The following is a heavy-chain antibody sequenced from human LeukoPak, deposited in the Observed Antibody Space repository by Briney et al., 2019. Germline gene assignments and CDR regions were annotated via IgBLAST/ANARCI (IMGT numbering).Heavy chain of an antibody. CDR3: AREGATIFGEPGTFDI. CDR1: GFTFSSYW. J-gene: IGHJ3*02. Sequence: GGSLRLSCAASGFTFSSYWMSWVRQAPGKGLEWVANIKQDGSEKYYVDSVKGRFTISRDNAKNSLYLQMNSLRAEDTAVYYCAREGATIFGEPGTFDIWGQGTMVTVSS. CDR2: IKQDGSEK. D-gene: IGHD3-3*01. V-gene: IGHV3-7*01.